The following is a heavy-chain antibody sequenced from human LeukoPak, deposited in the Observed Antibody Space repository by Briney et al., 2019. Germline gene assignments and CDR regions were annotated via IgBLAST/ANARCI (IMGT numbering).Heavy chain of an antibody. CDR2: ISGSGIST. V-gene: IGHV3-23*01. J-gene: IGHJ4*02. CDR1: GFTFSSYA. D-gene: IGHD3-16*02. Sequence: PGGSLRLSCAASGFTFSSYAMSWVRQAPGKGLEWVSLISGSGISTYYADSVKGRFTISRDNSKNTLYPQMNSLRAEDTAVYYCAKELLFTFGGLIGDYFENWGQGTLVTVSS. CDR3: AKELLFTFGGLIGDYFEN.